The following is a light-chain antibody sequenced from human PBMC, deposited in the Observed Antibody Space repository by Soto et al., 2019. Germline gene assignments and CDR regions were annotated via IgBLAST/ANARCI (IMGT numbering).Light chain of an antibody. CDR1: SSNIGAGYG. J-gene: IGLJ3*02. V-gene: IGLV1-40*01. CDR3: ISYTSSSTWV. Sequence: QPVLTQPPSVSGAPGQRVTISCAGTSSNIGAGYGVHWYQQLPGRAPKLLIHNYVNRPSGVPDRFSGSKSGTSASLAITGLQGEDEGDYYCISYTSSSTWVFGGGTKLTVL. CDR2: NYV.